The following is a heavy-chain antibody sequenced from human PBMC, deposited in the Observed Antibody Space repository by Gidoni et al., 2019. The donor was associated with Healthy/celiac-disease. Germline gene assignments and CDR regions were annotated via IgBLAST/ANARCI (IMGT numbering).Heavy chain of an antibody. CDR2: INHSGST. D-gene: IGHD2-15*01. CDR1: GGSFSGYY. Sequence: QVQLQQWGAGLLKPSETLSLTCAVYGGSFSGYYWSWIRQPPGKGLEWIGEINHSGSTNYNPSLKSRVTISVDTSKNQFSLKLSSVTAADTAVYYCARARQDFGLKVRRMDVWGQGTTVTVSS. J-gene: IGHJ6*02. V-gene: IGHV4-34*01. CDR3: ARARQDFGLKVRRMDV.